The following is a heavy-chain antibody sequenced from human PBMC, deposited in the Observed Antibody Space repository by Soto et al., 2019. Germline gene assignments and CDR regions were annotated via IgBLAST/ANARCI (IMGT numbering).Heavy chain of an antibody. CDR2: STHTGNT. V-gene: IGHV1-18*01. Sequence: ASVKVSCKTCGYAFPHYVINWVRQAPGHGLEWMGFSTHTGNTNYAQNFQGRVVLTTDTSNSTAYMEVTSLRSDDTAVYYCARSGEHPLDYWGQGTPVTVSS. D-gene: IGHD1-26*01. CDR3: ARSGEHPLDY. J-gene: IGHJ4*02. CDR1: GYAFPHYV.